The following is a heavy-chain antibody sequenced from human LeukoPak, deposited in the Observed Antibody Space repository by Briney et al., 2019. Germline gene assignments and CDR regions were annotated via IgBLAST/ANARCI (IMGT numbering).Heavy chain of an antibody. CDR1: GFRFSDFT. V-gene: IGHV3-23*01. CDR3: AKGPRIPAYSSGWYEVGYYFDY. Sequence: PGGSLRLSCSASGFRFSDFTMTWVRQAPGKGLEWVSAISGSGGSTYYADSVKGRFTISRDNPKNTLYLQMNSLRAEDTAVYYCAKGPRIPAYSSGWYEVGYYFDYWGQGTLVTVSS. D-gene: IGHD6-19*01. J-gene: IGHJ4*02. CDR2: ISGSGGST.